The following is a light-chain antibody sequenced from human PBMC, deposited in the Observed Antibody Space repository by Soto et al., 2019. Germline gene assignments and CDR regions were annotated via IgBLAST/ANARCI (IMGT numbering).Light chain of an antibody. CDR2: PAS. CDR1: QPISSW. Sequence: DIQMTQSPSSISASVGDRVTITCRASQPISSWLAWYQQVPGQAPYLLIYPASTLQSGVPSRFSGIGSGTDFTLPINSLQPEDFATYYCQQGYNFPRAFGQGTRVEI. J-gene: IGKJ1*01. V-gene: IGKV1-12*01. CDR3: QQGYNFPRA.